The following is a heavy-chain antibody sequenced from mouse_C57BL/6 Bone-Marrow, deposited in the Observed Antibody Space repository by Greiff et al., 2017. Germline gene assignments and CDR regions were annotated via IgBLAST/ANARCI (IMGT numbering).Heavy chain of an antibody. V-gene: IGHV1-55*01. D-gene: IGHD1-1*01. J-gene: IGHJ2*01. Sequence: QVQLQQPGAELVKPGASVKMSCKASGYTFTSYWITWVKQRPGQGLEWIGDIYPGSGSTNYNEKFKSKATLTVDTSSSTAYLQLSSLTAEYSAVYCCAIFLRDNWDQGTALTVSS. CDR1: GYTFTSYW. CDR2: IYPGSGST. CDR3: AIFLRDN.